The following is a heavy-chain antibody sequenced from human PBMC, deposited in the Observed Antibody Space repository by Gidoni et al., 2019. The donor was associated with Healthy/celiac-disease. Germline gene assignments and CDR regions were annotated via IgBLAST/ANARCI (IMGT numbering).Heavy chain of an antibody. V-gene: IGHV4-61*01. CDR2: IYYSGST. J-gene: IGHJ6*02. D-gene: IGHD3-10*01. Sequence: QVQLQESGPGLVKPSETLSLTCTVSGGSVSSGSYYWSWIRQPPGKGLEWIGYIYYSGSTNYNPSLKSRVTISVDTSKNQFSLKLSSVTAADTAVYYCAGWYYYGSGSYYYYYGMDVWGQGTTVTVSS. CDR3: AGWYYYGSGSYYYYYGMDV. CDR1: GGSVSSGSYY.